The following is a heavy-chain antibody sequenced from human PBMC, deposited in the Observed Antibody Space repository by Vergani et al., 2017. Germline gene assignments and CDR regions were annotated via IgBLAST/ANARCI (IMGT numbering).Heavy chain of an antibody. D-gene: IGHD1-26*01. Sequence: QVQLQQWGAGLLKPSETLSLTCAVYGGSFSGYYWSWIRQPPGKGLEWIGEINHSGSTNYNPSLKSRVTISVDTSKNQFSLKLSSVTAADTAVYYCAKAYSGSYLETYYYYGMDVWGQGTTVTVSS. CDR3: AKAYSGSYLETYYYYGMDV. V-gene: IGHV4-34*01. CDR2: INHSGST. J-gene: IGHJ6*02. CDR1: GGSFSGYY.